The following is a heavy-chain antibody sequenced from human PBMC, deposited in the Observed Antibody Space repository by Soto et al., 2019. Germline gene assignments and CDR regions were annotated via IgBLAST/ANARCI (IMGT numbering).Heavy chain of an antibody. V-gene: IGHV4-39*01. CDR3: ARHDSDYLSWFDY. CDR2: FSYGGST. CDR1: GDSISSNTYY. D-gene: IGHD4-4*01. J-gene: IGHJ4*02. Sequence: SETLSLTCTVSGDSISSNTYYWGWIRQPPGKGLEWIGSFSYGGSTYYNPSLKSRVTISVDTSTNQFSLKLSSMTAADTAIYFCARHDSDYLSWFDYWGQGTLVTVSS.